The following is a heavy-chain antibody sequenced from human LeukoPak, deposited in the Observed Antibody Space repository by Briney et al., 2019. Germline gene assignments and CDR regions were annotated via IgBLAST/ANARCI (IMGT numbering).Heavy chain of an antibody. CDR2: FYHPEIT. J-gene: IGHJ4*02. D-gene: IGHD2-21*02. CDR1: GGSISSYY. Sequence: PSETLSLTCTVSGGSISSYYWNWIRQPAGKGLEWIGRFYHPEITNYNLSIESRITMSEDTSKNQFSMKLNSVTAADSAVYYCAVVVTGLFDYWGQGALVTVSS. V-gene: IGHV4-4*07. CDR3: AVVVTGLFDY.